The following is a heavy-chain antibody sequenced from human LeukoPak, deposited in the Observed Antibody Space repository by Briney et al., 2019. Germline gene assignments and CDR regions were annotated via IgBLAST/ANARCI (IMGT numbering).Heavy chain of an antibody. CDR3: ARSLRGGRNRDPGGY. D-gene: IGHD2-15*01. Sequence: YWIGWVRQMPGKGLEWIGYIYYSGSTYYNPSLKSRVTISVDTSKNQFSLKLSSVTAADTAVYYCARSLRGGRNRDPGGYWGQGTLVTVSS. CDR1: Y. V-gene: IGHV4-31*02. CDR2: IYYSGST. J-gene: IGHJ4*02.